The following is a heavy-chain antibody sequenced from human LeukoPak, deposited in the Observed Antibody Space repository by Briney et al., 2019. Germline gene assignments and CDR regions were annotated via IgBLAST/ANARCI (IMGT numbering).Heavy chain of an antibody. CDR1: GYSISSGYD. D-gene: IGHD4-23*01. CDR2: IYYRRTT. CDR3: ARVGSGVNLYYFDY. J-gene: IGHJ4*02. Sequence: SETLSLTCTVSGYSISSGYDWGWIRQPPGKGLEWIGSIYYRRTTYYNPSLKSRVTISVDTSKNQFSLKLSSVTAADTAVYYCARVGSGVNLYYFDYWGQGTLVTVSS. V-gene: IGHV4-38-2*02.